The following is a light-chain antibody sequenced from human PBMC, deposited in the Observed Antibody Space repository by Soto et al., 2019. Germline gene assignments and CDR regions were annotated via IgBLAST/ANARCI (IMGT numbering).Light chain of an antibody. CDR3: QQYGSSST. CDR2: GAS. Sequence: EIVLTQSPGTLSLSPGERATLSCRASQSVSSSYLAWYQQKPGQAPRLLIYGASSRATGIPDRFSGSGSGTDFTLTISRPEPEDFAVYYCQQYGSSSTFGGGTKVEIK. J-gene: IGKJ4*01. V-gene: IGKV3-20*01. CDR1: QSVSSSY.